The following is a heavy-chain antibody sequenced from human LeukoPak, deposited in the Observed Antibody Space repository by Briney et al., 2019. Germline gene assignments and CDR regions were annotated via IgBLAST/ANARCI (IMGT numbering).Heavy chain of an antibody. CDR3: ARRHASSSRDY. CDR2: ITHDGSDK. V-gene: IGHV3-7*01. Sequence: GGTLSLSCAASGFTFSNYWMSWLPPAPGQGLEWVANITHDGSDKYYVDSVKGRFTISRDNAKNALYLQMNSLRAEDTAVYYCARRHASSSRDYWGQGTLVTVSS. J-gene: IGHJ4*02. CDR1: GFTFSNYW. D-gene: IGHD6-6*01.